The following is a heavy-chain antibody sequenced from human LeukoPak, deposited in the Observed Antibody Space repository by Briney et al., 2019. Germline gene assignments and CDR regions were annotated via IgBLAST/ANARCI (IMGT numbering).Heavy chain of an antibody. D-gene: IGHD6-6*01. CDR2: INPSGGST. CDR1: GYTFTSYY. CDR3: ARDSNSGAFDI. J-gene: IGHJ3*02. Sequence: GASVKVSCKASGYTFTSYYIHWVRQAPGQGLEWMGTINPSGGSTRYAQKYQGRVTMTRDTSTSRVYTEVSSLRSEDTAVYYCARDSNSGAFDIWGQGTMVTVSS. V-gene: IGHV1-46*01.